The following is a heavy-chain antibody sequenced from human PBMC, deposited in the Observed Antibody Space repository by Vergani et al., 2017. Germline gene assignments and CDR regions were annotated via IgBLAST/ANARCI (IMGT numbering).Heavy chain of an antibody. V-gene: IGHV3-33*01. J-gene: IGHJ4*02. CDR1: GFTFSSYG. Sequence: QVQLVESGGGVVQPGRSLRLSCAASGFTFSSYGMHWVRQAPGKGLEWVAVTWYDGSNKYYADSVKGRFTISRDNSKNTLYLQMNSLRAEDTAVYYCARDRLRYFDHFDYWGQGTLVTVSS. CDR3: ARDRLRYFDHFDY. D-gene: IGHD3-9*01. CDR2: TWYDGSNK.